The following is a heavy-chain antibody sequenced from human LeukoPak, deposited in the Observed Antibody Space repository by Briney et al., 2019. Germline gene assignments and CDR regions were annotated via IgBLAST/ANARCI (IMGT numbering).Heavy chain of an antibody. CDR2: IYYTGTT. V-gene: IGHV4-59*12. CDR3: ARCHYYGSLDY. Sequence: SETLSLTCSVSGGSISTYYWSWIRQLPGKGLEWIGYIYYTGTTNYNPSLRSRVTISVDTSKNQISLRLRSVTAADTAVYYCARCHYYGSLDYWGQGTLVTVSS. J-gene: IGHJ4*02. CDR1: GGSISTYY. D-gene: IGHD3-10*01.